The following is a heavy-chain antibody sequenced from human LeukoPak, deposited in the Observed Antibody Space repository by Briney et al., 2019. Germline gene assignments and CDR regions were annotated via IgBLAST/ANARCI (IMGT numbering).Heavy chain of an antibody. D-gene: IGHD6-19*01. V-gene: IGHV4-39*07. CDR1: GGSISSSSYY. CDR3: ARGIAVAGTPSDYYYGMDV. Sequence: PSETLSLTCTVSGGSISSSSYYWGWIRQPPGKGLEWIGSIYYSGSTYYNPSLKSRVTISVDTSKNQFSLKLSSVTAADTAVYYCARGIAVAGTPSDYYYGMDVWGQGTTVTVSS. J-gene: IGHJ6*02. CDR2: IYYSGST.